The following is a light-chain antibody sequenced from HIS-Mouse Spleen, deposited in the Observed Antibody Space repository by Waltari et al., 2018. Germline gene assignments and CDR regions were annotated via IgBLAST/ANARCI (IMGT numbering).Light chain of an antibody. Sequence: SYELTQPPSVSVSPGQTARITCPGAAWQKKYDHRSQQQTGQAPVLVIYEDSKRPSGIPERFSGSSSGTMATLTISGAQVEDEADYYCYSTDSSGNHRVFGGGTKLTVL. CDR3: YSTDSSGNHRV. CDR2: EDS. CDR1: AWQKKY. J-gene: IGLJ2*01. V-gene: IGLV3-10*01.